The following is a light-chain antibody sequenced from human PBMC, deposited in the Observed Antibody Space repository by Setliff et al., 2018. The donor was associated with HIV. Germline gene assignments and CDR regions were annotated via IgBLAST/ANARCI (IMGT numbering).Light chain of an antibody. CDR3: SSNTGSNTYV. J-gene: IGLJ1*01. CDR2: QAT. Sequence: QSVLTQPASVSGSPGQSITISCTGSSSDVGRYNLVSLYQQHQGKAPKLIIYQATKRPSGVSTRFSGSKSGNTASLTISGRQAEDEADYYCSSNTGSNTYVFGTGTKVTVL. CDR1: SSDVGRYNL. V-gene: IGLV2-23*01.